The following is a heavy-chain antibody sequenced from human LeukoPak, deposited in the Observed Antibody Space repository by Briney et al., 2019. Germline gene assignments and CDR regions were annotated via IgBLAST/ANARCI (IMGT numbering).Heavy chain of an antibody. V-gene: IGHV3-33*01. CDR3: AREIKRTDDVARRYYYYYYMDV. J-gene: IGHJ6*03. CDR2: IWYDGSNK. D-gene: IGHD3/OR15-3a*01. CDR1: GFTFSSYG. Sequence: PGGSLRLSCTASGFTFSSYGMHWVRQAPGKGLEWVAVIWYDGSNKYYADSVKGRFTISRDNSKNTLYLQMNSLRDEDTAVYYCAREIKRTDDVARRYYYYYYMDVWGKGTTVTVSS.